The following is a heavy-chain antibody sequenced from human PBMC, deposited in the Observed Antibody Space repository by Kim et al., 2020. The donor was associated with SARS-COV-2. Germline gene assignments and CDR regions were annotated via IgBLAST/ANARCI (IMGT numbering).Heavy chain of an antibody. D-gene: IGHD6-13*01. Sequence: SETLSLTCTVSGGSISSSSYYWGWIRQPPGKGLEWIGSIYYSGSTYYNPSLKSRVTISVDTSKNQFSLKLSSVTAADTAVYYCARVTTAAGPFDPWGQGTLVTVSS. CDR3: ARVTTAAGPFDP. CDR2: IYYSGST. V-gene: IGHV4-39*01. J-gene: IGHJ5*02. CDR1: GGSISSSSYY.